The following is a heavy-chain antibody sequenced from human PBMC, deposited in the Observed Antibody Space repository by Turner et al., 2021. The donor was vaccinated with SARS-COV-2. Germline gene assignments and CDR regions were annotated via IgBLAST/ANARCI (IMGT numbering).Heavy chain of an antibody. CDR2: ISAYNGNT. CDR3: ARDLPSTPTVVTKY. V-gene: IGHV1-18*01. Sequence: QVQLVQSAAEVKKPGASVKVSCKASGYTFTSYGISWVRQAPGQGLEWMGWISAYNGNTNYAQKLQGRVTMTTDTSTSTAYMGLRSLRSDDTAVYYCARDLPSTPTVVTKYWGQGTLVTVSS. CDR1: GYTFTSYG. D-gene: IGHD2-15*01. J-gene: IGHJ4*02.